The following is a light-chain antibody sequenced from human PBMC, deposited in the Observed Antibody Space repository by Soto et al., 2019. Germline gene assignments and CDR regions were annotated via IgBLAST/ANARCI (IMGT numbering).Light chain of an antibody. CDR1: RSDVGAYNY. CDR2: EVS. J-gene: IGLJ1*01. Sequence: QSVLTQPASVSGSPGQSIAISCTGTRSDVGAYNYVSWYQQHPGKAPKLMISEVSNRTSGVSDRFSGSKSGNTASMTISGLQAEDEADYYCSLYTTSSTFVFGTGTKVTVL. V-gene: IGLV2-14*01. CDR3: SLYTTSSTFV.